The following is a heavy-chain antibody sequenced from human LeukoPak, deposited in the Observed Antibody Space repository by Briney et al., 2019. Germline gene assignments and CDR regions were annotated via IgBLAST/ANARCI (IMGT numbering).Heavy chain of an antibody. CDR2: VQDDERSA. Sequence: GGSLRLSCEGSGFRFSGYWMHWVRQAPGKGLVWVSRVQDDERSASYGDSVKGRFTISKDNAKNILYLQMDGLRVEDTAVYYSARGHVGAIFGVIPVNPLGYWGQGTLVTVSS. D-gene: IGHD3-3*01. V-gene: IGHV3-74*01. J-gene: IGHJ4*02. CDR3: ARGHVGAIFGVIPVNPLGY. CDR1: GFRFSGYW.